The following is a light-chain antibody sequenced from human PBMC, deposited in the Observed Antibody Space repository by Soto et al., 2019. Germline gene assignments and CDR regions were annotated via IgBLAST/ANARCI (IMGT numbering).Light chain of an antibody. J-gene: IGLJ1*01. V-gene: IGLV2-14*01. CDR1: SSDVGSGDS. CDR2: EVK. Sequence: QSVLTQPASVSGSAGQSITITCTGTSSDVGSGDSVSWYQHHPGEAPTLVIYEVKNRPTGVSGRFSGSKSVNTASLTISGLQAEDEGDYYCRTYTTTGSSVFGTGTKVTVL. CDR3: RTYTTTGSSV.